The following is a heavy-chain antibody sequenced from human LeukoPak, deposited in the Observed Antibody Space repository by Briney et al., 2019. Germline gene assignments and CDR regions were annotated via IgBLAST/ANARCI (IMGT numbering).Heavy chain of an antibody. CDR1: GFSLSTSGVG. J-gene: IGHJ4*02. Sequence: SGPTLVNPTQTLTLTCTFSGFSLSTSGVGVGWIRQPPGKALEWLALIYWNDDKRYSPSLKSRLTITKDTSKNQVVLTMTNMDPVDTATYYCAHSRYCSSTSCTRAFDYWGQGTLVTVSS. CDR2: IYWNDDK. CDR3: AHSRYCSSTSCTRAFDY. V-gene: IGHV2-5*01. D-gene: IGHD2-2*01.